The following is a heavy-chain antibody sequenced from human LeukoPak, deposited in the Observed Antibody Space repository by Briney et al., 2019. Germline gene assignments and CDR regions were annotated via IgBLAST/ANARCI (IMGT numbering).Heavy chain of an antibody. CDR3: AREPMVRDFNWFDP. D-gene: IGHD3-10*01. CDR1: GYTFTAYY. V-gene: IGHV1-2*06. CDR2: INPNTGGT. J-gene: IGHJ5*02. Sequence: ASVKVSCKASGYTFTAYYIHCVRQAPGQGLEWMGRINPNTGGTNYAQKFQGRVTMTRDTSISTAYMELSRLTSDDTAVYYCAREPMVRDFNWFDPWGQGTLSPSPQ.